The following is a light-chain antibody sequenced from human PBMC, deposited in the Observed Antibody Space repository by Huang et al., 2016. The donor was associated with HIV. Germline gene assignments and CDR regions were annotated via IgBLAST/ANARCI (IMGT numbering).Light chain of an antibody. CDR3: QQRSTWPRSIT. Sequence: EIVLTQSPATLSLSPGERATVSCRASQNINDFLAWYQQTPGQPPRLLIYDASTRASGIPARFSGNGSGTHFTLRISSLEPEDFAIYYCQQRSTWPRSITFGQGTRLEI. CDR1: QNINDF. J-gene: IGKJ5*01. V-gene: IGKV3-11*01. CDR2: DAS.